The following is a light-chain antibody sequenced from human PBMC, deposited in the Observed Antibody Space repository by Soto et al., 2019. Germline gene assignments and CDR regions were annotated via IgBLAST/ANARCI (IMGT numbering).Light chain of an antibody. J-gene: IGKJ1*01. V-gene: IGKV3-20*01. CDR3: HQYGASPRT. Sequence: EIVLTQSPGTLSLSPGERATLSCRASQSVSTTYFAWYQQKPGQAPRLLIYGTSRRATGIPDRFSGSGSGTDFTLTISRLEPEDFAVYYCHQYGASPRTFVQGTRVEVK. CDR2: GTS. CDR1: QSVSTTY.